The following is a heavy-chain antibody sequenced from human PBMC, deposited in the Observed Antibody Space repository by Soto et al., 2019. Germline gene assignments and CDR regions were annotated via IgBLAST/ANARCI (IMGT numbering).Heavy chain of an antibody. J-gene: IGHJ5*02. CDR2: ISTYSGDT. CDR1: GYTFFTYD. D-gene: IGHD5-12*01. CDR3: ARHHGPTTSENWFDP. V-gene: IGHV1-18*01. Sequence: QVHLVQSGVEVKTPGASVKVSCQASGYTFFTYDISWVRQAPGQGLEWMGWISTYSGDTKYAQKFRGRVTMTTDTSTTTAYLDPRSFRSDDTAVYYCARHHGPTTSENWFDPWGQGTLVTVSS.